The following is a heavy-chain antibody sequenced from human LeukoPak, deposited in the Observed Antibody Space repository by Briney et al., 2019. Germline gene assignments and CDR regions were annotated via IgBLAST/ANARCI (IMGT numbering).Heavy chain of an antibody. D-gene: IGHD2-8*02. CDR2: IYYSGST. CDR3: ARTPLSGAWFDP. V-gene: IGHV4-39*01. CDR1: GGSISSSSYY. J-gene: IGHJ5*02. Sequence: LETLSLTCTVSGGSISSSSYYWGWTRQPPGKGLEWIGSIYYSGSTYYNPSLKSRVTISVDTSKNQFSLKLSSVTAADTAVYYCARTPLSGAWFDPWGQGTLVTVSS.